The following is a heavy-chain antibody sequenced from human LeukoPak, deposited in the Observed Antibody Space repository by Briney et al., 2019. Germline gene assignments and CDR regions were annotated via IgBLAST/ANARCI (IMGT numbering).Heavy chain of an antibody. D-gene: IGHD4-17*01. Sequence: PGGSLRLSCVASGFTFSSSAMHWVRQAPGKGLEWVAVISYDRSNEYYADSVKGRFTISRDNYKNTLSLQMNSLRVEDTAVYHCARSINVAYGFFQHWGQGTLVTVSS. V-gene: IGHV3-30*04. CDR1: GFTFSSSA. J-gene: IGHJ1*01. CDR2: ISYDRSNE. CDR3: ARSINVAYGFFQH.